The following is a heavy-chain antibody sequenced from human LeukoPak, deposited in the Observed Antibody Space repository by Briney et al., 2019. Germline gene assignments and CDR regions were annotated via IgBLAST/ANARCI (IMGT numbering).Heavy chain of an antibody. V-gene: IGHV3-9*01. CDR2: ISWNSGSI. Sequence: GGSLRLSCAASGFIVSSNYMNWVRQAPGKGLEWVSGISWNSGSIGYADSVKGRFTISRDNAKNSLYLQMNSLRAEDTALYYCAKDFYDSSGLPDYWGQGTLVTVSS. CDR1: GFIVSSNY. CDR3: AKDFYDSSGLPDY. D-gene: IGHD3-22*01. J-gene: IGHJ4*02.